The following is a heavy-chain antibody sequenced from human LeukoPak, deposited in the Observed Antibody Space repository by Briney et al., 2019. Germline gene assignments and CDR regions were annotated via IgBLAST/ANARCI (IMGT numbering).Heavy chain of an antibody. V-gene: IGHV4-4*07. D-gene: IGHD3-10*01. J-gene: IGHJ5*02. Sequence: TSETLSLTCTVSGGSISSYYWSWIRQPAGKGLEWIGRIYTSGSTNYNPSLKSRVTMSVDTSKNQFSLRLSSVTAADTAVYYCARHAALWLGELPWFDPWGQGTLVTVSS. CDR3: ARHAALWLGELPWFDP. CDR1: GGSISSYY. CDR2: IYTSGST.